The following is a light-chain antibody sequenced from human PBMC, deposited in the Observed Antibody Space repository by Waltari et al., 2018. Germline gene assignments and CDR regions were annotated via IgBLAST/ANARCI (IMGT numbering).Light chain of an antibody. V-gene: IGLV2-23*02. CDR1: RSDIGHYKL. CDR2: DVN. J-gene: IGLJ3*02. CDR3: CSYAGSAISV. Sequence: QSALTQTPTVSGSPGQSITIPCSGTRSDIGHYKLVSWYQQHPGKAPTLMIYDVNKRPSGVSNRFSGSKSGNTAFLTISGLQTADEADYYCCSYAGSAISVFGGGTKLTVL.